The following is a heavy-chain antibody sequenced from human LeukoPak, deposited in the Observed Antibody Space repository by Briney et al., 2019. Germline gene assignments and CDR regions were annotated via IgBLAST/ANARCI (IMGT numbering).Heavy chain of an antibody. V-gene: IGHV4-34*01. D-gene: IGHD3-22*01. CDR1: GGSFSGYY. Sequence: SETLSLTCAVYGGSFSGYYWSWIRQPPGKGLEWIGEINHSGSTNYNPSLKSRVTISVDTSKNQFSLKLSSVTAADTAVYYCARGPLKYYYDSSGYNNWFDHWGQGTLVTVSS. CDR2: INHSGST. CDR3: ARGPLKYYYDSSGYNNWFDH. J-gene: IGHJ5*02.